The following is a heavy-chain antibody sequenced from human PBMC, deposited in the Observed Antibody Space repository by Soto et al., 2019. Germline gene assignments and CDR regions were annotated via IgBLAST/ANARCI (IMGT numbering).Heavy chain of an antibody. D-gene: IGHD2-15*01. J-gene: IGHJ1*01. Sequence: GGSLRLSCAASGFTFSSYAMSWVRQAPGKGLEWVSAISGSGGSTYYADSVKGRFTISRDNSKNTLYLQMNSLRAEDTAVYYCAKGYCSGGNCYPDLAEYFQHWGQGTLVTVST. CDR3: AKGYCSGGNCYPDLAEYFQH. V-gene: IGHV3-23*01. CDR2: ISGSGGST. CDR1: GFTFSSYA.